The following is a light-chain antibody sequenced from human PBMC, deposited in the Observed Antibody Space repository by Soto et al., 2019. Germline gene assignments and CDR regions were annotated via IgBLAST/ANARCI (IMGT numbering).Light chain of an antibody. CDR2: GAS. J-gene: IGKJ1*01. Sequence: EIVLTQSPATLSLSPGERATLSCRASQSVSTYLAWYQQKPGQAPRLLIYGASKRATGIPVRFSGSGSGTDFTLTITSLEPEDFGVYYCQQRSNWPPTWTFGQGTKVDIK. CDR3: QQRSNWPPTWT. CDR1: QSVSTY. V-gene: IGKV3-11*01.